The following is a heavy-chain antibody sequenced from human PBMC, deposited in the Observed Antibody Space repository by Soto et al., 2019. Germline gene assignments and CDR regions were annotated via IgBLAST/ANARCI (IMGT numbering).Heavy chain of an antibody. CDR3: ARGIQNHYGMDV. V-gene: IGHV3-74*01. J-gene: IGHJ6*02. CDR1: GFTVSSNY. CDR2: INGDGSRT. Sequence: PGGSLRLSYAASGFTVSSNYMSWVRQAPGKGLEWVSRINGDGSRTFYADSVQGRFAISRDNAKNTVYLQMISLRGEDTGVYYCARGIQNHYGMDVWAQGTTVTVS. D-gene: IGHD5-18*01.